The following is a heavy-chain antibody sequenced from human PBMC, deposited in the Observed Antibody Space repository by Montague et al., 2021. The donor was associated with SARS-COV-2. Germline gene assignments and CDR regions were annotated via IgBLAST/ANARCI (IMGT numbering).Heavy chain of an antibody. J-gene: IGHJ6*02. CDR1: GFTFSDYY. V-gene: IGHV3-11*06. CDR3: ARDRTTITIFGVVTYYGMDV. D-gene: IGHD3-3*01. CDR2: ITSSSSYT. Sequence: SLRLSCAASGFTFSDYYMSWIRQAPGKGLEWVSYITSSSSYTNYADSVKGRFTISRDNAKNSLYLQMNSLRAEDTAVYYCARDRTTITIFGVVTYYGMDVRGQGTTVTVSS.